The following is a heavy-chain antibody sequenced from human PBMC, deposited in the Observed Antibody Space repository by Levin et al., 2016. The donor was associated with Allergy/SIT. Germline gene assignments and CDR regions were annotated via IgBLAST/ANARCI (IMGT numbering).Heavy chain of an antibody. CDR2: IYYSGST. CDR3: ARSVLLWFGEPDY. J-gene: IGHJ4*02. V-gene: IGHV4-39*01. Sequence: WIRQPPGKGLEWIGSIYYSGSTYYNPSLKSRVTISVDTSKNQFSLKLSSVTAADTAVYYCARSVLLWFGEPDYWGQGTLVTVSS. D-gene: IGHD3-10*01.